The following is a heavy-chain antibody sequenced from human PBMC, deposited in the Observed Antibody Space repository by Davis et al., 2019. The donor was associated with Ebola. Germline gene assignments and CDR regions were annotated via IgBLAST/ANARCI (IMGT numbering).Heavy chain of an antibody. CDR3: AKDTSNIWFDV. J-gene: IGHJ3*01. V-gene: IGHV3-23*01. Sequence: GGSLRLSCAASGFTFSSNSMNWVRQAPGKGLEWVSTFGTSGDTYYADSVKGRFTISRDNSKNTLYLQMNGLRVDDTAMYYCAKDTSNIWFDVWGQGTMVTVAS. D-gene: IGHD1-26*01. CDR2: FGTSGDT. CDR1: GFTFSSNS.